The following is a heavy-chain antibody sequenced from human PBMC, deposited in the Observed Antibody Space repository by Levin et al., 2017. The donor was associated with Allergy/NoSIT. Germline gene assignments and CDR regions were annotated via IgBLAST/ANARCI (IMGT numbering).Heavy chain of an antibody. CDR3: ARDSSGCLDP. D-gene: IGHD6-19*01. J-gene: IGHJ5*02. V-gene: IGHV3-21*01. Sequence: SCVGSGFSFRSYSMVWVRQAPGRGLEWVSSIDTSSDYIYYADSVKGRFTISRDNAKKSLSLQMSSLTAEDTGVYYCARDSSGCLDPWGRGTRVTVSS. CDR1: GFSFRSYS. CDR2: IDTSSDYI.